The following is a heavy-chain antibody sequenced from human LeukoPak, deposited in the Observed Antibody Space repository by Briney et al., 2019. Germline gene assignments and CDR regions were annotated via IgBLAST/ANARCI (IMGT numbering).Heavy chain of an antibody. J-gene: IGHJ4*02. D-gene: IGHD6-19*01. CDR2: ISWDSGSI. CDR3: AKGYSSGWPSYYFDY. V-gene: IGHV3-9*01. CDR1: GFTFDDYA. Sequence: PGGSLRLSCAASGFTFDDYAMHWVRQAPGKGLEWVSGISWDSGSIGYADSVKGRFTISRDNAKNSLYLQMNSLRAEDTALYYCAKGYSSGWPSYYFDYWGQGTLVTVSS.